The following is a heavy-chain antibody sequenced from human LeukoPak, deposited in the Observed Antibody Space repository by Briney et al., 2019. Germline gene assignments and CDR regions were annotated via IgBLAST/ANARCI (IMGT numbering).Heavy chain of an antibody. CDR2: IYPGDSDT. V-gene: IGHV5-51*01. Sequence: GESLQISCKGSGYRFAIYWIGWVRQMPGKGLEWMGIIYPGDSDTRYSPSFQGQVTISADKSINTAYLQWSSLKASDTAMYYCATHSNLFDYWGQGTLVTVSS. CDR3: ATHSNLFDY. CDR1: GYRFAIYW. J-gene: IGHJ4*02. D-gene: IGHD2/OR15-2a*01.